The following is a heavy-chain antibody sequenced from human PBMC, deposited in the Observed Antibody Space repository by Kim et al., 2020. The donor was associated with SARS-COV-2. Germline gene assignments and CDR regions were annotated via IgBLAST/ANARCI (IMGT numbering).Heavy chain of an antibody. CDR1: GGSFSGYY. V-gene: IGHV4-34*01. CDR2: INHSGST. D-gene: IGHD6-13*01. Sequence: SETLSLTCAVYGGSFSGYYWSWIRQPPGKGLEWIGEINHSGSTNYNPSLKSRVTISVDTSKNQFSLKLSSVTAADTAVYYCARGEFIAAAGRGFDYWGQG. CDR3: ARGEFIAAAGRGFDY. J-gene: IGHJ4*02.